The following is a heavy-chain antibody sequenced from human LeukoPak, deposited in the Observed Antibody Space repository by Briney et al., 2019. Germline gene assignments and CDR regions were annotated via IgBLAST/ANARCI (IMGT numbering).Heavy chain of an antibody. Sequence: GASVKVSCKTSGYTFNLFAITWVRQAPGQGLEWMGRIIPIFGTANYAQKFQGRVTITTDESTSTAYMELSSLRSEDTAVYYCARDYRVVVPAATEYYYYYYMDVWGKGTTVTVSS. V-gene: IGHV1-69*05. D-gene: IGHD2-2*01. CDR2: IIPIFGTA. J-gene: IGHJ6*03. CDR3: ARDYRVVVPAATEYYYYYYMDV. CDR1: GYTFNLFA.